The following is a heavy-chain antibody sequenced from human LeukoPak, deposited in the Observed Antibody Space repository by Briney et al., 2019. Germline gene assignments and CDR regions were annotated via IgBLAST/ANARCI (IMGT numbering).Heavy chain of an antibody. CDR2: ISGSAGST. CDR3: AKSHYYGSGSCSH. Sequence: GGSLRLSCAASGFTFSNYAMAWVRQAPGKGLEWVSTISGSAGSTYYADSVKGRFTISRDNSKNTLSLQMNSLRAEDTAVYYCAKSHYYGSGSCSHWGQGTLVTVSS. J-gene: IGHJ4*02. V-gene: IGHV3-23*01. D-gene: IGHD3-10*01. CDR1: GFTFSNYA.